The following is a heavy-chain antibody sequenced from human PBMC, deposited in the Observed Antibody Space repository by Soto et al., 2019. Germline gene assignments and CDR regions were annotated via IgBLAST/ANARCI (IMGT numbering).Heavy chain of an antibody. CDR3: TRNYDYANNGLDY. CDR2: IPYDGSYK. J-gene: IGHJ4*02. CDR1: GLTFSSYG. Sequence: QVQLVESGGGVVQPGRSLRLSCAASGLTFSSYGMHWVRQAPGKGLEWVAVIPYDGSYKHYADFAKGRFTISRDNSKNTLYLEMNSLRAEDTAVFYCTRNYDYANNGLDYWGQGTLVSVSS. D-gene: IGHD3-16*01. V-gene: IGHV3-33*05.